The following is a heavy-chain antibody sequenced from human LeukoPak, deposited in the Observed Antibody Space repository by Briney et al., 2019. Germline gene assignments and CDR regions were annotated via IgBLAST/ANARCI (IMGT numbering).Heavy chain of an antibody. J-gene: IGHJ5*02. CDR1: GGSISSSSYY. D-gene: IGHD3-9*01. V-gene: IGHV4-39*01. CDR3: ARRKDILNGIDP. Sequence: PSETLSLTCTVSGGSISSSSYYWGWIRQPPGKGLEWIGSIYYSGSTYYNPSLKSRVTISVDTSKNQFSLKLSSVTAADTAVYYCARRKDILNGIDPWGQGPLVTVSS. CDR2: IYYSGST.